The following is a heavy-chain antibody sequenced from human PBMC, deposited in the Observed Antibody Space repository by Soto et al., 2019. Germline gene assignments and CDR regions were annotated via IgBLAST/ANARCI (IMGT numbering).Heavy chain of an antibody. CDR3: ASQKWLVRFMDWFDP. CDR2: IYYSGST. CDR1: GGSVSSGSYY. Sequence: SETLSLTCTVSGGSVSSGSYYWSWIRQPPGKGLEWIGYIYYSGSTNYNPSLKSRVTISVDTSKNQFSLKLSSVTAADTAVYYCASQKWLVRFMDWFDPWCQGTLVTVSS. D-gene: IGHD6-19*01. J-gene: IGHJ5*02. V-gene: IGHV4-61*01.